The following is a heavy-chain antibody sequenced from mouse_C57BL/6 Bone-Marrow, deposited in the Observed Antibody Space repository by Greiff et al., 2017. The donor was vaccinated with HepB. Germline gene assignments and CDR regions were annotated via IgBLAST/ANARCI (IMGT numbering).Heavy chain of an antibody. D-gene: IGHD2-14*01. CDR2: ISDGGSYT. V-gene: IGHV5-4*01. Sequence: EVKLMESGGGLVKPGGSLKLSCAASGFTFSSYSMSWVRQTPEKRLEWVATISDGGSYTYYPDNVKGRFTITRDKAKNNLYLQMSHLKTEDTAMYDCARDRGTNLDYWGQGTTLTVSS. CDR1: GFTFSSYS. J-gene: IGHJ2*01. CDR3: ARDRGTNLDY.